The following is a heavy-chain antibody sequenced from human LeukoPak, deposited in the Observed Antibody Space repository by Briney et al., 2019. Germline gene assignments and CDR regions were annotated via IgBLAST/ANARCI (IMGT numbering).Heavy chain of an antibody. V-gene: IGHV1-2*04. CDR3: ARVVAAAGTGWLDP. D-gene: IGHD6-13*01. Sequence: ASVKVSCKASGYTFTGYYMHWVRQAPGQGLEWMGWINPNSGGTNYAQKFQGWVTMTRDTSISTAYMELSRLRSDDTAVYYCARVVAAAGTGWLDPWGQGTLVTVSS. CDR2: INPNSGGT. CDR1: GYTFTGYY. J-gene: IGHJ5*02.